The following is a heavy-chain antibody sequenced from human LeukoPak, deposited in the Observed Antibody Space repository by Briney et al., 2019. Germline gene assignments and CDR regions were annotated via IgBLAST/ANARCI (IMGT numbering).Heavy chain of an antibody. V-gene: IGHV4-4*07. CDR3: ARDTYCGTDCYYYYGD. Sequence: SETLSLTCSVTGASVNDYYWSWIRQSAGKGLEWIGRYYINGNSNVNPSLKSRITMSSDVSKNQVYLSVASLTVADTAIYYCARDTYCGTDCYYYYGDWGQGILVTVSS. D-gene: IGHD2-21*01. J-gene: IGHJ4*02. CDR2: YYINGNS. CDR1: GASVNDYY.